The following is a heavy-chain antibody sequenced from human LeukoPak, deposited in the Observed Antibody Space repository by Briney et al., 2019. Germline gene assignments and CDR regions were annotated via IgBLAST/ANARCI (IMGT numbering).Heavy chain of an antibody. V-gene: IGHV1-2*02. D-gene: IGHD1-20*01. CDR1: GYTFTGYY. CDR2: INPNSGGT. Sequence: ASVKVSCKASGYTFTGYYMHWVRQAPGQGLEWMGWINPNSGGTNYAQKFQGRVTMTRDTSISTAYMELSRLRSDDTAVYYCAKGAWYNWNHYFDYWGQGTLVTVSS. CDR3: AKGAWYNWNHYFDY. J-gene: IGHJ4*02.